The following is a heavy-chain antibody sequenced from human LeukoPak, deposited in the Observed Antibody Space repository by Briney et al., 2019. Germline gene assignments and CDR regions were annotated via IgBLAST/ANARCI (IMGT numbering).Heavy chain of an antibody. CDR3: ARARVVVTATPSDH. D-gene: IGHD2-21*02. Sequence: ASVKVSCKASGYTFTNYYMHWVRQAPGQGLEWMGIINPSGASTSYAQKFQGRVTMTRDTSTSTVHMELSSLRSEDTAVYYCARARVVVTATPSDHWGQGTLVTVSS. J-gene: IGHJ4*02. CDR1: GYTFTNYY. V-gene: IGHV1-46*01. CDR2: INPSGAST.